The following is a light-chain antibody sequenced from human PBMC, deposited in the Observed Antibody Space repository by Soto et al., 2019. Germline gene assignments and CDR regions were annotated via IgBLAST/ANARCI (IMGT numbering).Light chain of an antibody. CDR2: DAS. CDR1: QTLFTY. J-gene: IGKJ4*01. Sequence: DIQMTQSPSSLSASVGDRVTITCRASQTLFTYLNWYQHKPGKAPKLLVYDASTLQSGVPSRFSASGSGTDFTLTISNLQPDDFATYDCQQNYITPPFTFGGGTKVE. CDR3: QQNYITPPFT. V-gene: IGKV1-39*01.